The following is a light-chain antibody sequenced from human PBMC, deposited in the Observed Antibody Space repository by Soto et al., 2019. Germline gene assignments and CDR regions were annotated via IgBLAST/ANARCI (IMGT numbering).Light chain of an antibody. V-gene: IGKV3-15*01. CDR1: QSVSNN. CDR3: QQYNNWPPYT. CDR2: DAS. J-gene: IGKJ2*01. Sequence: EIVMTQSPATLSVSPGERATLSCRASQSVSNNLAWYQQTPGQAPRLLIYDASTRSTGIPARFSGSGSGTEFTLTISSLQSEDFAVYYCQQYNNWPPYTFGQGTKLEIK.